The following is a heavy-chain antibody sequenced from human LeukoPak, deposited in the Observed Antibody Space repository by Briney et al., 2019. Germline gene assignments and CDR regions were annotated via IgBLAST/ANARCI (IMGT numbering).Heavy chain of an antibody. Sequence: VASVKASCKASGYTFTSYYMHWVRQAPGQGLEWMGIINPSGGSTSYAQKFQGRVTMTRDTSTSTVYMELSSLRSEDTAVYYCARPGLSFSGSYSFDYWGQGTLVTVSS. CDR2: INPSGGST. CDR1: GYTFTSYY. CDR3: ARPGLSFSGSYSFDY. D-gene: IGHD1-26*01. J-gene: IGHJ4*02. V-gene: IGHV1-46*01.